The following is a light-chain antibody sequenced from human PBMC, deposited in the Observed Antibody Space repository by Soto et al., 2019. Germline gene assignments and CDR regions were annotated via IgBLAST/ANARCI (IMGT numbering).Light chain of an antibody. CDR3: QQYGNSPIT. CDR2: GAS. V-gene: IGKV3-20*01. J-gene: IGKJ5*01. CDR1: QSVSSY. Sequence: EIVLTQSPATLSLSPGEGATLSCRASQSVSSYLAWYQQKPGQAPRLLIYGASSRATGIPDRFSGSGSGTDFTLTISRLEPEDFAVFYCQQYGNSPITFGQGTRLEIK.